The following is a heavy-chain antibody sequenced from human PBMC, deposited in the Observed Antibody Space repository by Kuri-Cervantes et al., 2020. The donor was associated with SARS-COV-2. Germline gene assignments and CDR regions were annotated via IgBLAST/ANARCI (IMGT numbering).Heavy chain of an antibody. CDR3: ARDLFGWSDGSWMDV. D-gene: IGHD1-1*01. CDR2: IWFDGGHK. J-gene: IGHJ6*04. CDR1: GFTFSSYG. V-gene: IGHV3-33*08. Sequence: GESLKISCAVSGFTFSSYGMHWVRQAPGKGLEWVAVIWFDGGHKYYADSVKGRFSISRDNSKNMLYLQMNSLRVEDTAVYYCARDLFGWSDGSWMDVWGKGTTVTVSS.